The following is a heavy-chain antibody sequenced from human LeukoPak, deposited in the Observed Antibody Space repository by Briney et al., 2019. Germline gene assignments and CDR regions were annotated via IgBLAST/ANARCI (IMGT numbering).Heavy chain of an antibody. V-gene: IGHV1-24*01. CDR3: ALGPLLWFGFDP. CDR2: FDPEDGET. Sequence: ASVKVSCKVSGYTLTELSMHWVRQAPGKGLEWMGGFDPEDGETIYAQKLQGRVTMTEDTSTDTAYMELSSLRSEDTAVYYCALGPLLWFGFDPWGQGTLVTVSS. J-gene: IGHJ5*02. CDR1: GYTLTELS. D-gene: IGHD3-10*01.